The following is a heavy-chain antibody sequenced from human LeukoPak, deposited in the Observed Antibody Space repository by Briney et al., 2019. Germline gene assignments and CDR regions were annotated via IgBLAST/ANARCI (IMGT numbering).Heavy chain of an antibody. CDR2: IYSGGST. V-gene: IGHV3-66*01. J-gene: IGHJ4*02. D-gene: IGHD3-22*01. Sequence: GGSLRLSCAASGFTFSSNYRSWVRQAPGKGLEWVSVIYSGGSTYYADSVKGRFTISRDNSKNTLYLQMNSLRAEDTAVYYCAREYYYDSSAPLGCDNSGQRSLVTVSS. CDR3: AREYYYDSSAPLGCDN. CDR1: GFTFSSNY.